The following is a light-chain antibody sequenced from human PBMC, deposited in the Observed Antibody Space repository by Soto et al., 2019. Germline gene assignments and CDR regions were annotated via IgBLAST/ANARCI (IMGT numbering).Light chain of an antibody. CDR2: DAS. V-gene: IGKV1-5*01. CDR3: QQYNSYSGT. Sequence: IPMTKYTSTVYASIEARVTITCRASQSINNRLAWYQQMPGKAPNLLIYDASSLESGVPSRFRGSGSETEFTLTISSLQPDDFATYYCQQYNSYSGTFGQGTKVDI. CDR1: QSINNR. J-gene: IGKJ1*01.